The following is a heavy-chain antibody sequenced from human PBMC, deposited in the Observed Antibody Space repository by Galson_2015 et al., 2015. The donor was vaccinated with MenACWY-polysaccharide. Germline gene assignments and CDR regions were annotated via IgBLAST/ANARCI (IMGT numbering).Heavy chain of an antibody. Sequence: SLRLSCAASGFTFSSYAMSWVRQAPGKGPEWVSAISDSGGTTFYADSVKGRFTISRDNSKNTLFLQIISMRVEDTAVYYCAKAHIAARPDRRMVYYYYMDVWGKGTMVTVSS. CDR3: AKAHIAARPDRRMVYYYYMDV. J-gene: IGHJ6*03. V-gene: IGHV3-23*01. D-gene: IGHD6-6*01. CDR2: ISDSGGTT. CDR1: GFTFSSYA.